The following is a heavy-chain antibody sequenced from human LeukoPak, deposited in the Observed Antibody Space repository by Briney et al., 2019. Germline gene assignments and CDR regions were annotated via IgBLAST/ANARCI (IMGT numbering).Heavy chain of an antibody. Sequence: GGSLRLSCSASGFTFGDYAMSWVRQAPGKGLEWVGFIRSKAYGGTTEYAAPVKGRFTISRDDSKSIAYLQMNSLRAEDTAVYYCARGLSGYLAFDIWGQGTMVTVSS. V-gene: IGHV3-49*04. J-gene: IGHJ3*02. CDR2: IRSKAYGGTT. CDR3: ARGLSGYLAFDI. CDR1: GFTFGDYA. D-gene: IGHD3-22*01.